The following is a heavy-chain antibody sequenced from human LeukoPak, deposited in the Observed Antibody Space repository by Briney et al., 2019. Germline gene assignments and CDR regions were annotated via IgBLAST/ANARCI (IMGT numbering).Heavy chain of an antibody. D-gene: IGHD6-13*01. Sequence: PGGSLRLSCAASGFTFDDYAMHWVRQAPGKGLEWVSGISWNSGSIGYADSVKGRFTISRDNARNSLYLQMNSLRAEDTALYYCAKVGAAAGTSGWFDPWGQGTLVTVSS. CDR3: AKVGAAAGTSGWFDP. CDR1: GFTFDDYA. V-gene: IGHV3-9*01. J-gene: IGHJ5*02. CDR2: ISWNSGSI.